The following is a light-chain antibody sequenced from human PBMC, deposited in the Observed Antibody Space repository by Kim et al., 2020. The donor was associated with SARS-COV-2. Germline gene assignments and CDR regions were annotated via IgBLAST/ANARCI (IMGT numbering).Light chain of an antibody. CDR1: QRISSW. CDR3: QQYNSDSKT. Sequence: ASVGDRVTITCRASQRISSWLAWYQQRPGKAPQLLIYDASSLESGVASRFSGSGSGTEFTLTISSLQPDDFATYYCQQYNSDSKTFGQGTKVDIK. V-gene: IGKV1-5*01. CDR2: DAS. J-gene: IGKJ1*01.